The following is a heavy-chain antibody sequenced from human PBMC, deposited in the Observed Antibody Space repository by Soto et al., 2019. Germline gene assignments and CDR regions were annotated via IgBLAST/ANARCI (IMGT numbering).Heavy chain of an antibody. D-gene: IGHD6-19*01. J-gene: IGHJ1*01. CDR1: GFTFSSYA. V-gene: IGHV3-23*01. CDR2: ISGSGGST. Sequence: PGGSLRLSCAASGFTFSSYAMSWVRQAPGKGLEWVSAISGSGGSTYYADSVKGRFTISRDNSKNTLYLQMNSLRAEDTAVYYCAKDSGGWYDFGYFQHWGQGTLVTVSS. CDR3: AKDSGGWYDFGYFQH.